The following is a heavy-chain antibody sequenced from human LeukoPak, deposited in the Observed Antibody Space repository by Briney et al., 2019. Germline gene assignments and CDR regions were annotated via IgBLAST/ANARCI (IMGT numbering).Heavy chain of an antibody. J-gene: IGHJ4*02. Sequence: GESLKISCKGSGYSFTSYWIGWVRQMPGKGLEWMGIIYPGDSDTRYSPSFQGQVTISADKSISTAYLQWSSLKASDTAMYYCARQHVGSRTYYDFWSGYYTGRSAPLYFDYWGQGTLVTVSS. CDR3: ARQHVGSRTYYDFWSGYYTGRSAPLYFDY. CDR2: IYPGDSDT. CDR1: GYSFTSYW. V-gene: IGHV5-51*01. D-gene: IGHD3-3*01.